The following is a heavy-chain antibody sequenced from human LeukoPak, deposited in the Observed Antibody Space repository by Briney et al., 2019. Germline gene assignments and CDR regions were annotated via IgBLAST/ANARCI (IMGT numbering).Heavy chain of an antibody. D-gene: IGHD3-10*02. Sequence: GGSLRLSCAASGFTFSSYWMSWVRQAPGKGLDWVSYISSSGSTIYYADSVKGRFTISRDNAKNSLYLQMNSLRAEDTAVYYCAELGITMIGGVWGKGTTVTISS. J-gene: IGHJ6*04. CDR1: GFTFSSYW. V-gene: IGHV3-48*04. CDR2: ISSSGSTI. CDR3: AELGITMIGGV.